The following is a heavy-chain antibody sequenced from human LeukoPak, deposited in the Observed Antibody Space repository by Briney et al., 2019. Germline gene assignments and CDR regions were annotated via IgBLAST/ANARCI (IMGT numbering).Heavy chain of an antibody. V-gene: IGHV3-23*01. CDR3: AIYIVVVPAANEYFQH. Sequence: GGSLRLSCPASGFTFSSYAMSWVRQPPGKGLEWVSAISGSGGSTYYADSVKGRFTISRDDSKNTLYLQMNSLRAEDTAVFYCAIYIVVVPAANEYFQHWGQGTLVTVSS. CDR2: ISGSGGST. J-gene: IGHJ1*01. CDR1: GFTFSSYA. D-gene: IGHD2-2*01.